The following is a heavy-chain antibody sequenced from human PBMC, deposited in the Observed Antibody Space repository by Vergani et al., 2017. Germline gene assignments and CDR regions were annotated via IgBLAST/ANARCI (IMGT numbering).Heavy chain of an antibody. CDR1: GFTVSSNY. CDR2: IYSGGST. CDR3: ARGGYCSSTSCYKDDAFDI. J-gene: IGHJ3*02. Sequence: EVQLVESGGGLVQPGGSLRLSCAASGFTVSSNYMSWVRQAPGKGLEWVSVIYSGGSTYYADSGKGRFTISRHNSKNTLYLQMNSLRAEDTAVYYCARGGYCSSTSCYKDDAFDIWGQGTMVTVSS. V-gene: IGHV3-53*04. D-gene: IGHD2-2*02.